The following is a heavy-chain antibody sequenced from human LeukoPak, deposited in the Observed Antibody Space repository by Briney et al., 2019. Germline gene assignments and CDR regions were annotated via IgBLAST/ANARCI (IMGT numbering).Heavy chain of an antibody. D-gene: IGHD5-12*01. J-gene: IGHJ4*02. CDR2: LKEDGSDK. CDR1: GITFRTFW. Sequence: PGGSLRLSCAASGITFRTFWMSWVRQAPGKGLEWVANLKEDGSDKYYADSVKGRFTISRDNAKNSLFLQMSSLRVDDTAIYYCARDSAGYDYWGQGTLYTVSS. CDR3: ARDSAGYDY. V-gene: IGHV3-7*01.